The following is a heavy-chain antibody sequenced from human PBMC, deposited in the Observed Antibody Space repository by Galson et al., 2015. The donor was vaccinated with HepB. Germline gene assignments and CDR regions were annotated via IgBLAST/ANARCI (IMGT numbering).Heavy chain of an antibody. V-gene: IGHV3-23*01. J-gene: IGHJ1*01. CDR3: AKDDFPPVAGTLGYFQH. CDR1: GFTFSSYA. Sequence: SLRLSCAASGFTFSSYAMSWVRQAPGKGLEWVSAISGSGGSTYYADSVKGRFTISRDNSKNTLHLQMNSLRAEDTAVYYCAKDDFPPVAGTLGYFQHWGQGTLVTVSS. CDR2: ISGSGGST. D-gene: IGHD6-19*01.